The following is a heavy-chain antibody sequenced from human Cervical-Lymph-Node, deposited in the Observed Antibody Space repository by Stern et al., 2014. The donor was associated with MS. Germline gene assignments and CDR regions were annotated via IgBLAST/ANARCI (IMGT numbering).Heavy chain of an antibody. V-gene: IGHV1-2*06. CDR3: ARSAVGAIRWRFKLDF. J-gene: IGHJ4*02. CDR1: GYTFIDYY. D-gene: IGHD1-26*01. Sequence: VQLVESGAEVRKPGASLKVSCKASGYTFIDYYIHWVRQAPGQGLEWMARINPNTGATNYAQTVQDRFTMIRDTATNTTYMELRRLRSDDTAIYYCARSAVGAIRWRFKLDFWGQGSMITVSS. CDR2: INPNTGAT.